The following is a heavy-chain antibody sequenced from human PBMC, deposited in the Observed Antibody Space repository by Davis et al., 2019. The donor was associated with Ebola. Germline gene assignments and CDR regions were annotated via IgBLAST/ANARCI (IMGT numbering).Heavy chain of an antibody. D-gene: IGHD6-19*01. CDR2: ISGSSSAV. Sequence: GGSLRLSCAASGFTFSDYYMSWIRQTPGRGLEWVAFISGSSSAVSYSASVRGRFTISRDNPKNLLYCAKTMGWLQQSGEEYFQKWGQGTLVTVSS. V-gene: IGHV3-11*01. CDR3: QK. CDR1: GFTFSDYY. J-gene: IGHJ1*01.